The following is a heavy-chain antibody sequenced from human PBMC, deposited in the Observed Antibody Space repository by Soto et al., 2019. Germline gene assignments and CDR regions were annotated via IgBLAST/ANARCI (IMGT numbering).Heavy chain of an antibody. V-gene: IGHV1-69*06. Sequence: SVKVSCKASGGTFSSYAISWVRQAPGQGLEWMGGIIPIFGTANYAQKFQGRVTITADKSTSTAYMELSSLRSEDTAVYYCARGRNHDVLRFLECSPPLSYWGQGTLVTVSS. CDR1: GGTFSSYA. J-gene: IGHJ4*02. CDR2: IIPIFGTA. CDR3: ARGRNHDVLRFLECSPPLSY. D-gene: IGHD3-3*01.